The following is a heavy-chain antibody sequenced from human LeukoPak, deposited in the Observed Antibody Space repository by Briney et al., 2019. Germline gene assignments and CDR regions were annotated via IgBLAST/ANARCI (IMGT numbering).Heavy chain of an antibody. D-gene: IGHD3-10*01. CDR2: VSYDGSSK. J-gene: IGHJ4*02. V-gene: IGHV3-30*18. CDR1: GFIFSSYG. CDR3: TKEHYYGSGSYPEY. Sequence: PGRSLRLSCAASGFIFSSYGMHWVRQALGKGLEWVAVVSYDGSSKCYADSVKGRFTISRDNSKNTLYLQMNSLRAEDTAVYHCTKEHYYGSGSYPEYWGQGVLVTVSS.